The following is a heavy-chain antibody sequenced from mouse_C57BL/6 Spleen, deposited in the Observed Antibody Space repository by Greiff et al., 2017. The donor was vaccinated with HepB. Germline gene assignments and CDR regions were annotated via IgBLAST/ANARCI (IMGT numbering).Heavy chain of an antibody. CDR1: GYTFTDYY. CDR2: IYPGSGNT. V-gene: IGHV1-76*01. CDR3: ARELITTVVAPFAY. D-gene: IGHD1-1*01. J-gene: IGHJ3*01. Sequence: VMLVESGAELVRPGASVKLSCKASGYTFTDYYINWVKQRPGQGLEWIARIYPGSGNTYYNEKFKGKATLTAEKSSSTAYMQLSSLTSEDSAVYFCARELITTVVAPFAYWGQGTLVTVSA.